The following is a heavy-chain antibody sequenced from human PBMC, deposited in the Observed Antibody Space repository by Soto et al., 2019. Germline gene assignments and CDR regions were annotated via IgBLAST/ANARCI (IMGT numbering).Heavy chain of an antibody. CDR3: ARRGALMMSIDAFDM. Sequence: GGSLRLSCTASGFTFTNSAMNWVRQAPGKGLEWVSVISGGGGSAYYADSVQGRFTISRDNSKNSLYLQMNSLGAEDTAVYYCARRGALMMSIDAFDMWGQGTMVTVSS. V-gene: IGHV3-23*01. CDR1: GFTFTNSA. CDR2: ISGGGGSA. J-gene: IGHJ3*02. D-gene: IGHD3-16*01.